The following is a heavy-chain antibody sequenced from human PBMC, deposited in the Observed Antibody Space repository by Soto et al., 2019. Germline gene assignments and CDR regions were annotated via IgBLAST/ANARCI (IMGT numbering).Heavy chain of an antibody. CDR1: GFTFSSYA. V-gene: IGHV3-30-3*01. Sequence: QVQVVESGGGVVQPGRSLRLSCAASGFTFSSYAMHWVRQAPGKGLEWVAIISYDGSSKYYADSVKGRFTISRDNSKNTVYRERSSLRADDMAVYFCAREEVSARKHYGMDVWGGGNTVTVSS. CDR3: AREEVSARKHYGMDV. CDR2: ISYDGSSK. J-gene: IGHJ6*04.